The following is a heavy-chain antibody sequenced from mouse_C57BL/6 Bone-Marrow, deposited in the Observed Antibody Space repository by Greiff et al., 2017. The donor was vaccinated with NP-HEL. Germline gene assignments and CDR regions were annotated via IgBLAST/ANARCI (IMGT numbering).Heavy chain of an antibody. CDR2: IDPENGDT. D-gene: IGHD2-5*01. CDR3: TTSNYDFDY. Sequence: DVQLQESGAELVRPGASVKLSCTASGFNIKDDYMHWVKQRPEQGLEWIGWIDPENGDTEYASKFQGKATITADTSSNTAYLQLSSLTSEDTAVYYCTTSNYDFDYWGQGTTLTVSS. CDR1: GFNIKDDY. J-gene: IGHJ2*01. V-gene: IGHV14-4*01.